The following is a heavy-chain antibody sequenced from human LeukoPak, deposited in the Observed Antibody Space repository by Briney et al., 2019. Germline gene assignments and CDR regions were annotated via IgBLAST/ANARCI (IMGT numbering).Heavy chain of an antibody. CDR3: AKDIRRGYNYGYDQFAY. CDR2: IRYDGTNK. J-gene: IGHJ4*02. D-gene: IGHD5-18*01. Sequence: GGSLRLSCAASGFTFSSYGMHWVRQAPGKGLEWVAFIRYDGTNKYYADSVKGRFTISRDNSKNMLYLQMNSLRAEDTAVYYCAKDIRRGYNYGYDQFAYWGQGTLVTVSS. CDR1: GFTFSSYG. V-gene: IGHV3-30*02.